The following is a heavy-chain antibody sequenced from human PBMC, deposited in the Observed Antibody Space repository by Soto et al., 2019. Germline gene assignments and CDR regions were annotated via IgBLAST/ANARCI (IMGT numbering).Heavy chain of an antibody. CDR1: GASVINDY. Sequence: QVQLQESGPGVVKPSETLSLTCTVTGASVINDYWNWIRQPPGKGLEWIGFVYDSGSTSYNSSLHSRLTISVDTSKHQFSLKRSSVTAADTAVYYCVSQVGATGSYSYAVWGQGTMVTVSS. D-gene: IGHD1-26*01. CDR3: VSQVGATGSYSYAV. J-gene: IGHJ3*01. V-gene: IGHV4-59*02. CDR2: VYDSGST.